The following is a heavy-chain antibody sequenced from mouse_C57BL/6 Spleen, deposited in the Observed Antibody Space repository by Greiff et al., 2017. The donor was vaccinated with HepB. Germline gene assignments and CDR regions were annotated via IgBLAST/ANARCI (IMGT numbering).Heavy chain of an antibody. CDR2: IDPSDSYT. J-gene: IGHJ4*01. Sequence: QVQLKQPGAELVKPGASVKLSCKASGYTFTSYWMQWVKQRPGQGLEWIGEIDPSDSYTNYNQKFKGKATLTVDTSSSTAYMQLSSLTSEDSAVYYCARHSNYGAMDYWGQGTSVTVSS. CDR1: GYTFTSYW. CDR3: ARHSNYGAMDY. D-gene: IGHD2-5*01. V-gene: IGHV1-50*01.